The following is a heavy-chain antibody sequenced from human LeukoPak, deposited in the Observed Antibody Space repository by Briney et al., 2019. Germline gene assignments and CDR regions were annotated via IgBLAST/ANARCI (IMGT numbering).Heavy chain of an antibody. CDR3: TRNWGSDNWFDP. CDR2: IYSGGST. Sequence: GGSLRLSCAASGFTFSSYAMSWVRQAPGKGLEWVSVIYSGGSTYYADSVKGRFTISRDNSKNTLYLQMNSLRAEDTAVYYCTRNWGSDNWFDPWGQGTLVTVSS. V-gene: IGHV3-53*01. D-gene: IGHD7-27*01. J-gene: IGHJ5*02. CDR1: GFTFSSYA.